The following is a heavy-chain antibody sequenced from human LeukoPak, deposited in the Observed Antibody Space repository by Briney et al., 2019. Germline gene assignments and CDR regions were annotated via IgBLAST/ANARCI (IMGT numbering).Heavy chain of an antibody. Sequence: SETLSLTCTVSGGSISSGDYYWSWIRQPPGKGLEWIGYIYYSGSTYYNPSLKSRVTISVDTSKNQFSLKLSSVTAADTAVYYCARVMVTGREGYYFDYWGQGTLVTVSS. CDR2: IYYSGST. D-gene: IGHD4-23*01. J-gene: IGHJ4*02. CDR3: ARVMVTGREGYYFDY. V-gene: IGHV4-30-4*08. CDR1: GGSISSGDYY.